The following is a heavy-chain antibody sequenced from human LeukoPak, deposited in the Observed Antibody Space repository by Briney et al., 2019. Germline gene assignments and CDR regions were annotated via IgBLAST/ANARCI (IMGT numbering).Heavy chain of an antibody. J-gene: IGHJ4*02. V-gene: IGHV3-33*01. Sequence: GGSLRLSCAASGFTFSSYGMHWVRQAPGKGLEWVAVIWYDGSNKYYADSVKGRFTISRDNSKNTLYLQMNSLKTEDTAVYYCTTDTNVDTAMANWGQGTLVTVSS. D-gene: IGHD5-18*01. CDR2: IWYDGSNK. CDR3: TTDTNVDTAMAN. CDR1: GFTFSSYG.